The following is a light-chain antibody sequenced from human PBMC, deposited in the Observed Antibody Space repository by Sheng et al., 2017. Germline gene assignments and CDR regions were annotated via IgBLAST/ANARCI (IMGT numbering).Light chain of an antibody. Sequence: DIQMTQSPSTLSASVGDRVTITCRASQSIDSWLAWYQQKPRKAPKLLIYKAFSLQSGVPSRFSGSGSGTEFTLTISSLQPDDFATYYCQQFSTFPFTFGPGTKVDIK. J-gene: IGKJ3*01. V-gene: IGKV1-5*03. CDR3: QQFSTFPFT. CDR1: QSIDSW. CDR2: KAF.